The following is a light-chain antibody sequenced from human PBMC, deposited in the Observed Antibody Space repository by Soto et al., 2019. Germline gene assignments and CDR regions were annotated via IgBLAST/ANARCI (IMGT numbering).Light chain of an antibody. Sequence: QSVLAQPPSASGTPGQSVTISCTGTSSEVGGYNYFSWYQQHPVKSPKLMIYEVSKRPSGVPDRFSCSTSGNTASLTVSGIQVEDEADDYCSLYAGSNRVFGTGTKVTVL. V-gene: IGLV2-8*01. CDR3: SLYAGSNRV. CDR2: EVS. CDR1: SSEVGGYNY. J-gene: IGLJ1*01.